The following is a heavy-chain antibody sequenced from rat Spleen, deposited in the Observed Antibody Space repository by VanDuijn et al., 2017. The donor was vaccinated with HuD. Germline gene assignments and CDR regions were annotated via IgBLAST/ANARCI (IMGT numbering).Heavy chain of an antibody. CDR2: ISPSGGGT. CDR3: ARRHYGYTDYFDY. D-gene: IGHD1-9*01. Sequence: EVQLVESGGGLVQPGRSLKLSCAASGFTFSDYGVAWVRQAPTTGLEWVASISPSGGGTWHRDSVKGRFTISRDNEKSTLSLQMDSLRSEDTATYYCARRHYGYTDYFDYWGQGVMVTVSS. V-gene: IGHV5S13*01. CDR1: GFTFSDYG. J-gene: IGHJ2*01.